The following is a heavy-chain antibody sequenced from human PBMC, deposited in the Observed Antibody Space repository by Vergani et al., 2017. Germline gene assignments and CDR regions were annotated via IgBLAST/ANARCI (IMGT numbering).Heavy chain of an antibody. Sequence: EVQLLESGGGLVQPGGSLRLSCAASGFTFSSYAMSWVRQAPGKGLEWVSAISGSGGSTYYADSVKGRFTISRDNSKNTLYLQMNSLRAEDTAVYYWAKGSGYCSGGSCYTREPDWFDPWGQGTLVTVSS. CDR1: GFTFSSYA. CDR2: ISGSGGST. V-gene: IGHV3-23*01. D-gene: IGHD2-15*01. CDR3: AKGSGYCSGGSCYTREPDWFDP. J-gene: IGHJ5*02.